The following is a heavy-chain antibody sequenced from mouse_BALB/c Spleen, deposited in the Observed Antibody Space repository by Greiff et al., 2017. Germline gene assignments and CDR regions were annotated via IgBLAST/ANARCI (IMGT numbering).Heavy chain of an antibody. CDR2: INPSNGRT. V-gene: IGHV1S81*02. CDR1: GYTFTSYW. J-gene: IGHJ3*01. D-gene: IGHD2-4*01. CDR3: ARSGYYDYPWFAY. Sequence: VQLQQPGAELVKPGASVKLSCKASGYTFTSYWMHWVKQRPGQGLEWIGEINPSNGRTNYNEKFKSKATLTVDKSSSTAYMQLSSLTSEDSAVYYCARSGYYDYPWFAYWGQGTLVTVSA.